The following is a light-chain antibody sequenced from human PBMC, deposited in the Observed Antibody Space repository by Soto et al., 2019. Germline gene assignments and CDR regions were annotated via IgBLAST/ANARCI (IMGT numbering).Light chain of an antibody. CDR2: AVS. CDR1: SSDVGGYNF. CDR3: SSYAGSNNVV. Sequence: QSALTQPPSASGSPGQSVTISCTGTSSDVGGYNFVSWYQQHPGKAPKLMIYAVSKRPSGVPDRFSGSKSGNTASLTVSGLQADDAADYYCSSYAGSNNVVFGGGTKLTVL. V-gene: IGLV2-8*01. J-gene: IGLJ2*01.